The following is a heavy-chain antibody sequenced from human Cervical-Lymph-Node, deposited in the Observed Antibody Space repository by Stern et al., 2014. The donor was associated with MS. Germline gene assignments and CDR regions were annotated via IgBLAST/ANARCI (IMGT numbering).Heavy chain of an antibody. Sequence: VQLGQSGAEVKKAGESLKISCKASGYRFTNYWIGWVRQMPGKGLEWISNIYPGDSDTRYSPSFQGQVTISADKSISTAFLQWNSLKTSDTGMYYCARLVEMPTASGFDVWGQGTMVAVSS. J-gene: IGHJ3*01. CDR2: IYPGDSDT. CDR1: GYRFTNYW. V-gene: IGHV5-51*03. D-gene: IGHD5-24*01. CDR3: ARLVEMPTASGFDV.